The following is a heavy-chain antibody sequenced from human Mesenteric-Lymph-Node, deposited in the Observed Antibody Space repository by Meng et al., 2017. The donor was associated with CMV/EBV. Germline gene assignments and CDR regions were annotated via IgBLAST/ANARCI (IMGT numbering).Heavy chain of an antibody. V-gene: IGHV1-2*02. CDR2: INPISGGT. J-gene: IGHJ5*02. CDR3: ARDWDIVVVPAAHWFDP. D-gene: IGHD2-2*01. CDR1: GYIFTGYF. Sequence: ASVKVSCKASGYIFTGYFMHWARQAPGQGLEWMGWINPISGGTNYAQKFQGRVTMTRDTSISTAYLELSRLRSDDTAVYYCARDWDIVVVPAAHWFDPWGQGTLVTVSS.